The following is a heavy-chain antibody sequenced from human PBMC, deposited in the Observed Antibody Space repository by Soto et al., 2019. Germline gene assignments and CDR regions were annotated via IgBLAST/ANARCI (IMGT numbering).Heavy chain of an antibody. CDR2: IWYDGSNK. D-gene: IGHD2-2*01. V-gene: IGHV3-33*01. Sequence: GGSLRLSCAASGFTFSSYGMHWVRQAPGKGLEWVAVIWYDGSNKYYADSVKGRFTISRDNSKNTLYPQMNSLRAEDTAVYYCARDSAYCSSTSCEAPYYYYGMDVWGQGTTVTVSS. CDR3: ARDSAYCSSTSCEAPYYYYGMDV. CDR1: GFTFSSYG. J-gene: IGHJ6*02.